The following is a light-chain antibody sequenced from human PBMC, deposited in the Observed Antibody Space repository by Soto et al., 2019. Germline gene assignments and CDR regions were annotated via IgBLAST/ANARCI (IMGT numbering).Light chain of an antibody. V-gene: IGKV3-20*01. J-gene: IGKJ4*01. CDR1: QSVSSSY. Sequence: EIVLTQSPGTLSLSPGERATLSCRASQSVSSSYLAWYQQKPGQAPRILIYGASSRATGIPDRFSGSGSGTDFTLTISRLDPEDFAVYYCPQSCSSQLTFGGGIKVEIK. CDR3: PQSCSSQLT. CDR2: GAS.